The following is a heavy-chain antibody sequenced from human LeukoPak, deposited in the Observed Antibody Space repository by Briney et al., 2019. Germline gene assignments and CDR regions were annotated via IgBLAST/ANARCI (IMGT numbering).Heavy chain of an antibody. Sequence: SETLSLTCAVYGGSFSGYYWSWIRQPPGKGLEWIGEINHSGSTNYNPSLKSRVTISVDTSKNQFSLNLNSVTAADTAVYYCARGLVTANYAMDVWGQGTTVTVSS. CDR2: INHSGST. D-gene: IGHD5-18*01. J-gene: IGHJ6*02. CDR1: GGSFSGYY. V-gene: IGHV4-34*01. CDR3: ARGLVTANYAMDV.